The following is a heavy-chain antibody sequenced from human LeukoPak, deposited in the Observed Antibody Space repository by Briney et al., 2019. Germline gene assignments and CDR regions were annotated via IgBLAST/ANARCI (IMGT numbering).Heavy chain of an antibody. J-gene: IGHJ4*02. CDR1: GYTFTGYY. Sequence: ASVKVSCKASGYTFTGYYMHWVRQAPGQGLEWMGWISAYNGNTNYAQKLQGRVTMTTDTSTSTAYMELRSLRSDDTAVYYCARDRYSSGWNFDYWGQGTLVTVSS. D-gene: IGHD6-19*01. CDR3: ARDRYSSGWNFDY. V-gene: IGHV1-18*04. CDR2: ISAYNGNT.